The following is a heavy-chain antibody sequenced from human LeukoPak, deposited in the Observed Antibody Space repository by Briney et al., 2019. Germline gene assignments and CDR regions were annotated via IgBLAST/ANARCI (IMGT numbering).Heavy chain of an antibody. D-gene: IGHD4-17*01. CDR1: GGSINSGDYI. CDR3: ARGLTSDKIEY. Sequence: SETLSLTCTVSGGSINSGDYIWTWIRQPRGKGLEWIGRFHHGGSPSYNPSLQSRVTISADTSKNHFSLNLRSVSDADTAVYYCARGLTSDKIEYWGQGTLVTVSS. J-gene: IGHJ4*02. CDR2: FHHGGSP. V-gene: IGHV4-30-4*01.